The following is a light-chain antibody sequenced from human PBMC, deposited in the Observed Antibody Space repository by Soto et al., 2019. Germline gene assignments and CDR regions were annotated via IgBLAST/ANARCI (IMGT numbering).Light chain of an antibody. CDR3: QQYGSSPMA. J-gene: IGKJ1*01. V-gene: IGKV3-15*01. CDR2: GAS. CDR1: QSVSSN. Sequence: EIVMTQSPATLSVSPGERATLSCRASQSVSSNLAWYQQKPGQAPRLLIYGASTRATGIPARFSGSGSGTDFTLTISRLEPEDSAVYYCQQYGSSPMAFGQGTKVDIK.